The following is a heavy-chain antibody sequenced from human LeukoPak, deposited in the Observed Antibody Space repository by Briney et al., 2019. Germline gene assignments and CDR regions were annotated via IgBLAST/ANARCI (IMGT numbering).Heavy chain of an antibody. J-gene: IGHJ6*03. Sequence: SETLSLTCTVSGGSISSYYWSWIRQPPGKGLEWIGYIYYSGSTNYNPSLKSRVTISVDTSKNQFSLKLSSVTAADTAVYYCAGGYCSGGSCYYKDYYYYMDVWGKGTTVTVSS. CDR1: GGSISSYY. CDR3: AGGYCSGGSCYYKDYYYYMDV. V-gene: IGHV4-59*01. CDR2: IYYSGST. D-gene: IGHD2-15*01.